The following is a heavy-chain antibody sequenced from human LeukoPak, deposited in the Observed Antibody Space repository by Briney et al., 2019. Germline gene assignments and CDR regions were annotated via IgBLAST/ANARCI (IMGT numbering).Heavy chain of an antibody. CDR1: GFTFNNYG. V-gene: IGHV3-30*02. CDR2: IRYDGINK. Sequence: GGSLRLSCAASGFTFNNYGMHWVRQAPGKGLEWVSFIRYDGINKYYANSVKGRFTISRDNSKNTLSLQMSSLRAEDTAVYYCAKPLRADRVVPDYWGQGTLVTVSS. CDR3: AKPLRADRVVPDY. D-gene: IGHD2-2*01. J-gene: IGHJ4*02.